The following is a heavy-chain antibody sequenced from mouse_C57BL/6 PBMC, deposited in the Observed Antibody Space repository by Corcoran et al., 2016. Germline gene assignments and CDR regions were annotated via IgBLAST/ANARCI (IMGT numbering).Heavy chain of an antibody. V-gene: IGHV1-9*01. D-gene: IGHD4-1*01. J-gene: IGHJ1*03. CDR2: ILPGSGST. CDR1: GYTFTGYW. CDR3: ARSGLTGTDWYFDV. Sequence: QVQLQQSGAELMKPGASVKLSCKATGYTFTGYWIEWVKQRPGHGLEWIGEILPGSGSTNYNGKFKGKATFTADTSSNTAYMQLSSLTTEDSAIYYCARSGLTGTDWYFDVWGTGTTVTVSS.